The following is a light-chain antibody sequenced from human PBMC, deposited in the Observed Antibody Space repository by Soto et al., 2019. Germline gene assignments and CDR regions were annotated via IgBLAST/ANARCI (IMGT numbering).Light chain of an antibody. V-gene: IGKV3-20*01. J-gene: IGKJ2*01. CDR3: QPYGGSPPYT. CDR1: QSVSSSY. Sequence: IVLTQSPGTRSLSPGERATLSCRASQSVSSSYLAWYQQKPGQAPRLLIYGASSRATGIPDRFSGGGSGTDFTLTISRLEPEDFAVYYCQPYGGSPPYTFG. CDR2: GAS.